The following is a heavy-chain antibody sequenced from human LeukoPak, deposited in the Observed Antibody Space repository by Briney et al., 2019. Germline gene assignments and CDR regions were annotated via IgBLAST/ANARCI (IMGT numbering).Heavy chain of an antibody. CDR1: GYRFSDYW. CDR2: IYPGDSDT. CDR3: ASRELLYCSSTSCYDLMAFDI. Sequence: GESLKISCKGSGYRFSDYWIGWVRQMPGKGLEWMGIIYPGDSDTRYSPSFQGQVAISADKSIRTAYLQWSSLKASDTAMYYCASRELLYCSSTSCYDLMAFDIWGQGTMVTVSS. J-gene: IGHJ3*02. D-gene: IGHD2-2*01. V-gene: IGHV5-51*01.